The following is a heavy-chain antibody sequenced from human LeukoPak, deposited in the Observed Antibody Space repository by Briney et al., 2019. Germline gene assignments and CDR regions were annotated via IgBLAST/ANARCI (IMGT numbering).Heavy chain of an antibody. CDR2: ISSSGTTI. CDR1: GFTFSDYY. D-gene: IGHD4-11*01. CDR3: ARGIRQYAKSYFDY. Sequence: PGGSLRLSCAASGFTFSDYYMSWIRQAPGKGLEWLSYISSSGTTIHYTDSVKGRFTISRDNAKNSLYLQMNSLRAEDTAVYYCARGIRQYAKSYFDYWGQGTLVTVSS. V-gene: IGHV3-11*01. J-gene: IGHJ4*02.